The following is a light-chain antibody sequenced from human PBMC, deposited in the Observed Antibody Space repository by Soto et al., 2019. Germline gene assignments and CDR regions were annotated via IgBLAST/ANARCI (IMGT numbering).Light chain of an antibody. CDR1: QSVGRNY. Sequence: EIVLTQSPGTLSLSPGERDTLSCRASQSVGRNYLAWYQQKPGQAPRLLIYGASSRATGIPDRFSGSGSGTDFTLTISRLEPEDFAVYYCQQYASSPLTFGGGTEVEIK. CDR2: GAS. V-gene: IGKV3-20*01. J-gene: IGKJ4*01. CDR3: QQYASSPLT.